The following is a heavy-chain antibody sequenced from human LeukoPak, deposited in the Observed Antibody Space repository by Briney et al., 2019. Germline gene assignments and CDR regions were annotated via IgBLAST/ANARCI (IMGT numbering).Heavy chain of an antibody. CDR2: IKQDGSEK. D-gene: IGHD4-23*01. CDR1: GFTFSSYW. J-gene: IGHJ6*02. V-gene: IGHV3-7*01. Sequence: GGSLRLSCAASGFTFSSYWMSWVRQAPGKGLEWVANIKQDGSEKYYVDSVKGRFTISRDNAKNSLYLQMNSLRAEDTAVYYCARDEGGKGSYYYYGMDVWGQGTTVTVSS. CDR3: ARDEGGKGSYYYYGMDV.